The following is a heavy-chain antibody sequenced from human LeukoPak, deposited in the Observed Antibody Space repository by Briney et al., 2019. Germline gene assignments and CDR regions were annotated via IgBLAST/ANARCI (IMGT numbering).Heavy chain of an antibody. D-gene: IGHD3-10*01. CDR3: ARHGRNSYYYGSGSYYPFDY. CDR2: IYYSGRT. CDR1: GGSISSSSYY. J-gene: IGHJ4*02. V-gene: IGHV4-39*01. Sequence: SETLSLTCTVSGGSISSSSYYWGWIRQPPGKGLEWIGSIYYSGRTYYNPSLKSRVTISVDMSKNQFSLNLNSVTAADTAVYYCARHGRNSYYYGSGSYYPFDYWGQGTLVTVSS.